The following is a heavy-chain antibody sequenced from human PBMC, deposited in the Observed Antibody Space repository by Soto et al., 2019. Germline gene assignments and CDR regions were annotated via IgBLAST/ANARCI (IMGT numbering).Heavy chain of an antibody. CDR1: GYTFSDYY. CDR3: AREPENAKPEGIDF. J-gene: IGHJ4*02. V-gene: IGHV1-2*02. Sequence: GASVKVSCKASGYTFSDYYIHWVRQAPGQGLEWMGWINPNSGGTKYAPKFQGGVTMTRDTSITTAYMELSRLRSGDTAVYYCAREPENAKPEGIDFWGQGTLVTVSS. CDR2: INPNSGGT.